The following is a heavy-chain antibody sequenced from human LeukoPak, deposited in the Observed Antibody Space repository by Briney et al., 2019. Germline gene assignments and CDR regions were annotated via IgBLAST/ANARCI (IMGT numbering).Heavy chain of an antibody. Sequence: GGSLRLSCAASGFTFSSYGMHWVRQAPGKGLEWVAVIWYDGSNKYYADSVKGRFTISRDNSKNTLYLQMNSLRTEDTAVYYCAKDSYYYYIDVWGKGTTVTVSS. CDR2: IWYDGSNK. CDR1: GFTFSSYG. J-gene: IGHJ6*03. CDR3: AKDSYYYYIDV. V-gene: IGHV3-30*02.